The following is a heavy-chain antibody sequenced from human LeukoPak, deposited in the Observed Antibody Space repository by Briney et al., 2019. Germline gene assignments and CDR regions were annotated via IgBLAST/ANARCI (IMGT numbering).Heavy chain of an antibody. J-gene: IGHJ4*02. V-gene: IGHV4-30-4*01. CDR3: ARTEYYYGSGSYSFDY. Sequence: SETLSLTCTVSGGSISSGDYYWSWIRQPPGKGLEWIGYIYYSGSTYYNPSLKSRVTISVDTSKNQFSLKLSSVTAADTAVYYCARTEYYYGSGSYSFDYWGQGTLVTVSS. CDR2: IYYSGST. D-gene: IGHD3-10*01. CDR1: GGSISSGDYY.